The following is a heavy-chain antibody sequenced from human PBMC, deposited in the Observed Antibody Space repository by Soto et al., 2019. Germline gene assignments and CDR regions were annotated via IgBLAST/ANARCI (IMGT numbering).Heavy chain of an antibody. V-gene: IGHV3-30*04. D-gene: IGHD3-10*01. CDR1: GFTFSSYA. J-gene: IGHJ5*02. CDR2: ISYDGSNK. Sequence: GGSLRLSCAASGFTFSSYAMHWVRQAPGKGLEWVAVISYDGSNKYYADSVKGRFTISRDNSKNTLYLQMNSLRVEDTAVYYCAKGLSGSGAYQWFDPWGQGTLVTVSS. CDR3: AKGLSGSGAYQWFDP.